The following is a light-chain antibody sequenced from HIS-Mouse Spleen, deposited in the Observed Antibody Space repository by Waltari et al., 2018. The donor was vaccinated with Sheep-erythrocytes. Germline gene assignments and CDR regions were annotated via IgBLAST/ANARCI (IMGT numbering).Light chain of an antibody. CDR3: SSYTSSSTWV. J-gene: IGLJ3*02. CDR2: DVS. Sequence: QSALTQPASVSGSPGQSIPISCTGTSSDVGGYNHVSWYQQHPGKAPKLMIYDVSNRPYGVSNRFSGSKSGNTASLTISGLQAEDEADYYCSSYTSSSTWVFGGGTKLTVL. V-gene: IGLV2-14*03. CDR1: SSDVGGYNH.